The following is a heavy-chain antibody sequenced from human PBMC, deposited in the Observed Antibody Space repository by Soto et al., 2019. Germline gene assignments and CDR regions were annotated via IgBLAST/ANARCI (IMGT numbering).Heavy chain of an antibody. CDR3: AHIPNYYQYDWFDP. CDR2: IYWDDDK. CDR1: GFSLTTRGVG. Sequence: QITLKESGPTLVKPTQTLTLTCTFSGFSLTTRGVGVGWIRQPPGKALECLALIYWDDDKRYSPSLQSRLSIPKDTSKHQLVLTMTNVHPVDTATYYCAHIPNYYQYDWFDPWGQGTLVSVSS. V-gene: IGHV2-5*02. J-gene: IGHJ5*02. D-gene: IGHD3-16*01.